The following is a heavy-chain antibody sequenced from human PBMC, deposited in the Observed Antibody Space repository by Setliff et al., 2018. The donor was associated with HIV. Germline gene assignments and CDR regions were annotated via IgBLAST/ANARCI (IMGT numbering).Heavy chain of an antibody. J-gene: IGHJ5*02. Sequence: SETLSLTCAASGGSISSSNWWSWVRQPPGKGLEWIGEIYHSGGTNYNPSPKSRVTISLDKSKNHFSLELRSVTAADTAVYYCARVITMVWTTFDPWGQGTLVTVSS. CDR1: GGSISSSNW. CDR2: IYHSGGT. CDR3: ARVITMVWTTFDP. V-gene: IGHV4-4*02. D-gene: IGHD3-10*01.